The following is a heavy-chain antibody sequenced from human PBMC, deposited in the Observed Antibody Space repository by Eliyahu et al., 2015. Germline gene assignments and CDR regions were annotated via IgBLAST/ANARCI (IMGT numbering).Heavy chain of an antibody. D-gene: IGHD1-20*01. CDR1: GYTFTSXA. J-gene: IGHJ3*02. Sequence: QVQLVQSGAEVKKPGASVKVSCKASGYTFTSXAMXWVRQAPGQRLEWMGWINAGNGNTKYSQKFQGRVTITRDTSASTAYMELSSLRSEDTAVYYCAQQYNWNDVGGLAFDIWGQGTMVTVSS. V-gene: IGHV1-3*01. CDR2: INAGNGNT. CDR3: AQQYNWNDVGGLAFDI.